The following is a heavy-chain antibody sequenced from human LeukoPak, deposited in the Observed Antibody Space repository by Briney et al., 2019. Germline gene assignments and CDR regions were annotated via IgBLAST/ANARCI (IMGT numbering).Heavy chain of an antibody. V-gene: IGHV1-18*04. CDR3: ARVRPYYYYMDV. Sequence: ASVKVSCKASGYTFTGYYMHWVRQAPGQGLEWMGWISAYNGNTNYAQKLQGRVTMTTDTSTSTAYMELRSLRSDDTAVYYCARVRPYYYYMDVWGKGTTVTISS. J-gene: IGHJ6*03. CDR1: GYTFTGYY. CDR2: ISAYNGNT.